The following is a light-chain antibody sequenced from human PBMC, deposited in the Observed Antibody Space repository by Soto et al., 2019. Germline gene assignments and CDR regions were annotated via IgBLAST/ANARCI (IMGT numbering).Light chain of an antibody. V-gene: IGKV3-15*01. CDR2: GAF. Sequence: ELVLTQLPAPLSVSPGETATLSCRASQSVASNLAWYQQKPGQGPRLLTYGAFTRATGIPARFSGSGSGTEFTLTISSLQSEDFAVYYCQQYKKWPPLTFGGGTKVEIK. J-gene: IGKJ4*01. CDR1: QSVASN. CDR3: QQYKKWPPLT.